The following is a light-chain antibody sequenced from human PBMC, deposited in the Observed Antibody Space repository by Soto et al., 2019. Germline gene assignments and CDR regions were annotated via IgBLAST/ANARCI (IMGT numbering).Light chain of an antibody. V-gene: IGKV3-11*01. CDR1: QRVSSY. CDR2: DAS. J-gene: IGKJ2*01. Sequence: EIVLTQSPATLSLSPGERATLSCRASQRVSSYLAWYQQKPGQAPRLLIYDASNRATGIPARFSGSGSGTDFTLTISSLEPEDFAVYYCQQRSKWPPRYTFGQGTKIEIK. CDR3: QQRSKWPPRYT.